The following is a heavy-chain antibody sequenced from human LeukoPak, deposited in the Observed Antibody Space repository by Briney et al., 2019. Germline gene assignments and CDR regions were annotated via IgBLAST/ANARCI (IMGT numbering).Heavy chain of an antibody. J-gene: IGHJ6*02. CDR2: INPNSGGT. Sequence: ASVKVSCKASGYTFSGYYMYLVRQAPGQGLEWMGWINPNSGGTKYPQKFQGRVTMTRDTSISTAYMELSRLRSDDTAVYYCAREAVVTATGIGWYGMDVWGQGTTVTVSS. CDR3: AREAVVTATGIGWYGMDV. V-gene: IGHV1-2*02. D-gene: IGHD2-21*02. CDR1: GYTFSGYY.